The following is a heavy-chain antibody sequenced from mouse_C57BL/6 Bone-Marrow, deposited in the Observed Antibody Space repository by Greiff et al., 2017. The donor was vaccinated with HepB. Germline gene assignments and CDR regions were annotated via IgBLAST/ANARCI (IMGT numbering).Heavy chain of an antibody. CDR1: GYAFSSSW. Sequence: QVQLQQSGPELVKPGASVKISCKASGYAFSSSWMNWVKQRPGKGLEWIGRIYPGVRDTNYNGKFKGKATLTADKSSSTAYMQLSILTSEDSAVYFCASDRTIVTTLYYYAMDYWGQGTSVTVSS. J-gene: IGHJ4*01. CDR2: IYPGVRDT. D-gene: IGHD2-1*01. CDR3: ASDRTIVTTLYYYAMDY. V-gene: IGHV1-82*01.